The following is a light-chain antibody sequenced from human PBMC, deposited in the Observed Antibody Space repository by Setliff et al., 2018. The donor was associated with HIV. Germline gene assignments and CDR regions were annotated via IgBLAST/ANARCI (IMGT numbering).Light chain of an antibody. CDR3: SSYAITNTLP. V-gene: IGLV2-14*01. J-gene: IGLJ1*01. CDR2: EVK. Sequence: QSVLTQPASVSGSPGQSITISCTGTTSDVGGYNYVSWYQQHPGKAPKLIIYEVKTRPSGVSNRFSGSKSGNTASLTISGLQAEDEADYYCSSYAITNTLPFGTGTKVTVL. CDR1: TSDVGGYNY.